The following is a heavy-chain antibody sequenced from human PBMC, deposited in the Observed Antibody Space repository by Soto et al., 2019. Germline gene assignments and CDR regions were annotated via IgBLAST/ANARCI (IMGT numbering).Heavy chain of an antibody. J-gene: IGHJ3*02. CDR2: ISWNSGSI. CDR1: GFTFDDYA. Sequence: SLKISCAASGFTFDDYAMHWVRQAPGKGLEWVSGISWNSGSIGYADSVKGRFTISRDNAKNSLYLQMNSLRAEDTALYYCAKDMGSSGPEGSAFDIWGQGTMVTVSS. CDR3: AKDMGSSGPEGSAFDI. V-gene: IGHV3-9*01. D-gene: IGHD6-19*01.